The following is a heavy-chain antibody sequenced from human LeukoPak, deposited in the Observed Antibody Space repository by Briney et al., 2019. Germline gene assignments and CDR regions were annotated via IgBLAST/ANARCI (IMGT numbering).Heavy chain of an antibody. J-gene: IGHJ6*03. CDR3: ARSKLDTVYYYYYMDV. CDR2: IHNSGTT. V-gene: IGHV4-34*01. CDR1: GGPFSGYF. D-gene: IGHD1-1*01. Sequence: PSETLSLTCAVSGGPFSGYFWSWIRQSSGKGLEWIGEIHNSGTTDYNPSLNSRVTISEDTSKNQFYLNLSSVTAADTAVYYCARSKLDTVYYYYYMDVWGKGTTVTVSS.